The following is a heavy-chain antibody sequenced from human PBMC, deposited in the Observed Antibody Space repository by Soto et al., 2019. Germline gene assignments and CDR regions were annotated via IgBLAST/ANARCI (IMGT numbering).Heavy chain of an antibody. V-gene: IGHV1-3*01. D-gene: IGHD3-22*01. Sequence: GASVKVSCKASGYTFTNYAIHWVRQAPGQRLEWMGWINAGNDNTKYSQKFQGRVTITRDTSASTAYMELSSLRSEDTAVYYCARGERYYYDTSGYFGFDDWGQGTLVTVSS. CDR2: INAGNDNT. CDR1: GYTFTNYA. CDR3: ARGERYYYDTSGYFGFDD. J-gene: IGHJ4*02.